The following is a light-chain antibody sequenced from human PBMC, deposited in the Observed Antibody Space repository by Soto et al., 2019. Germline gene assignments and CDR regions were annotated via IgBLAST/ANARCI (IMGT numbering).Light chain of an antibody. CDR1: SSDVGGYNY. V-gene: IGLV2-11*01. CDR2: DVT. Sequence: QSALTQPRSVSGSPGQSVTISCTGTSSDVGGYNYVSWYQHHPGKAPKLMIYDVTKRPSGVPDRFSGSKSANTASLTISGLQAEDEADYYCCSYAGSYTYVFGTGTKVTV. CDR3: CSYAGSYTYV. J-gene: IGLJ1*01.